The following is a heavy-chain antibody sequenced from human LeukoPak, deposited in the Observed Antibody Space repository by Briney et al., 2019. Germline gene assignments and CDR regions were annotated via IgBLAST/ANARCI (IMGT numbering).Heavy chain of an antibody. CDR3: ARSDWFDP. J-gene: IGHJ5*02. Sequence: PGGPLTLPCAASGITFSAYWINWVRHAPGKGGVCVSRIKGGGTSTTYADSVRGRFIFSRDNAKNTLYLQINSLRAEDTAVYYCARSDWFDPWGQGTLVTVSS. CDR1: GITFSAYW. CDR2: IKGGGTST. V-gene: IGHV3-74*01.